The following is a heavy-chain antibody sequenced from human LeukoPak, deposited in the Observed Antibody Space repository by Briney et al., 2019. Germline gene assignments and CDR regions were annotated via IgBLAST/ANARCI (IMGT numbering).Heavy chain of an antibody. Sequence: GRSLRLSCAASRFTFSSYAMHWVRQAPGKGLEWVAVISYDGSNKYYADSVKGRFTISRDNSKNTVYLQMNSPRTEDTAVYYCAKEGLRFVEWLSPSLKKSFYYMDVWGKGTTVSVSS. CDR1: RFTFSSYA. J-gene: IGHJ6*03. CDR2: ISYDGSNK. D-gene: IGHD3-3*01. CDR3: AKEGLRFVEWLSPSLKKSFYYMDV. V-gene: IGHV3-30-3*01.